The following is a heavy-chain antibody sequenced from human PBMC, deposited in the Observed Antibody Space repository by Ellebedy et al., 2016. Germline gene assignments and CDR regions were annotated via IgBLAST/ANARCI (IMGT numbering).Heavy chain of an antibody. D-gene: IGHD2-8*01. V-gene: IGHV3-30-3*01. CDR1: GFTFSGSA. CDR3: AREGAIHNDPYDAFDI. Sequence: GESLKISCAASGFTFSGSAMHWVRQAPGKGLEWVAVISYDGSNKYYADSVKGRFTISRDNSKNTLYLQMNSLRAEDTAVYYCAREGAIHNDPYDAFDIWGQGTMVTVSS. CDR2: ISYDGSNK. J-gene: IGHJ3*02.